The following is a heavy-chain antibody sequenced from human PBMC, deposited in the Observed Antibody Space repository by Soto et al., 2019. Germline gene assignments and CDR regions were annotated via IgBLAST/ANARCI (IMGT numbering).Heavy chain of an antibody. Sequence: QVQLVQSGAEVKKPGASVKVSCKASGYTFTGYYMHWVRQAPGQGLEWMGWINPNSGGTNYAQKFQGWVTMTRDTSXXTAYMELSRLRSDDTAVYYCARDRRRAYGSGSFDYWGQGTLVTVSS. CDR3: ARDRRRAYGSGSFDY. D-gene: IGHD3-10*01. CDR1: GYTFTGYY. J-gene: IGHJ4*02. V-gene: IGHV1-2*04. CDR2: INPNSGGT.